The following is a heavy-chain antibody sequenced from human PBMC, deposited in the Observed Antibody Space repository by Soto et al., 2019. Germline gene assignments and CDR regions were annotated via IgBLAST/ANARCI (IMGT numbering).Heavy chain of an antibody. D-gene: IGHD4-17*01. Sequence: QVQLVQSGAEVKKPGSSVKVSCKASGGTFSSYAISWVRQAPGQGLEWMGGIIPIFGTANYAQKFQGRVTITADESTSTAYMGLSSLRSEDTAVYYCARERGNDYGDYEPTYYYYYGMDVWGQGTTVTVSS. CDR1: GGTFSSYA. CDR2: IIPIFGTA. J-gene: IGHJ6*02. CDR3: ARERGNDYGDYEPTYYYYYGMDV. V-gene: IGHV1-69*01.